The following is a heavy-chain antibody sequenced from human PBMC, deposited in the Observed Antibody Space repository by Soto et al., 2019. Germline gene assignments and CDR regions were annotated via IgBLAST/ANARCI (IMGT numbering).Heavy chain of an antibody. Sequence: QVQLQQWGAGLLKPSETLSLTCAVYGGSFSGYYWSWFRLPPGKGLEWIGEINHSGSTNYNPSLKSRVTISVDTSKNQFSLKLSSVTAADTAVYYCARGWSGWRVWLDYWGQGTLVTVSS. CDR3: ARGWSGWRVWLDY. CDR2: INHSGST. J-gene: IGHJ4*02. V-gene: IGHV4-34*01. CDR1: GGSFSGYY. D-gene: IGHD6-19*01.